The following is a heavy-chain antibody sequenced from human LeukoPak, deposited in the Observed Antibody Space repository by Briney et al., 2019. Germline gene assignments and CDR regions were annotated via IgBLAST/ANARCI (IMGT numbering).Heavy chain of an antibody. CDR3: AKVKLVPAAPIYYYYYYMDV. D-gene: IGHD2-2*01. CDR1: GYTFTSYG. V-gene: IGHV1-18*01. J-gene: IGHJ6*03. CDR2: ISAYNGNT. Sequence: ASVKASCKASGYTFTSYGFSWVRQAPGQGLEWMGWISAYNGNTNYAQKLQGRVTMTTDTSTSTAYMELRSLRSDDTAVHYCAKVKLVPAAPIYYYYYYMDVWGKGTTVTVSS.